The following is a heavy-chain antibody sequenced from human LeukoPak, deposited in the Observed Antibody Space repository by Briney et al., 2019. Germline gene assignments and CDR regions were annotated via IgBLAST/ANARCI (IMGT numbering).Heavy chain of an antibody. J-gene: IGHJ4*02. CDR2: TRNKANSYTT. Sequence: GGSLRLSCAASGFTFSDHYMDWVRQAPGKGLEWVGRTRNKANSYTTEYAASVKGRFTISRDDSKNSLYLQVNSLKTEDSAVYYCARVRSGSLDYWGQGTLVTVSS. CDR3: ARVRSGSLDY. CDR1: GFTFSDHY. V-gene: IGHV3-72*01. D-gene: IGHD1-26*01.